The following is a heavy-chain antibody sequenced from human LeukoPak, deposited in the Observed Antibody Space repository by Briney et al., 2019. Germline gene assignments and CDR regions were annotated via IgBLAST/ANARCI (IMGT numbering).Heavy chain of an antibody. V-gene: IGHV4-59*01. Sequence: SEALSLTCTVSGGSISSYYWSWIRQPPGKGLEWIGYLYYSGSTYYNPSLKSRVAMSIDASKNQFSLKLSSVTAADTAVYYCARDIRVVGATHYFDQWGQGTLVTVSS. CDR3: ARDIRVVGATHYFDQ. D-gene: IGHD1-26*01. CDR1: GGSISSYY. CDR2: LYYSGST. J-gene: IGHJ4*02.